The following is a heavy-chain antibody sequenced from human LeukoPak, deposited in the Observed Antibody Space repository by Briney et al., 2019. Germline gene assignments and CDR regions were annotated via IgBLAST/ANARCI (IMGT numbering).Heavy chain of an antibody. CDR1: GYTFTGYY. D-gene: IGHD2-2*01. CDR2: TNPNSGGT. J-gene: IGHJ4*02. Sequence: ASVKVSCKASGYTFTGYYMHWVRQAPGQGLEWMGWTNPNSGGTNYAQKFQGRVTMTRDTSISTAYMELSRLRSDDTAVYYCAREGGTDIVVVPAATQVDYWGQGTLVTVSS. CDR3: AREGGTDIVVVPAATQVDY. V-gene: IGHV1-2*02.